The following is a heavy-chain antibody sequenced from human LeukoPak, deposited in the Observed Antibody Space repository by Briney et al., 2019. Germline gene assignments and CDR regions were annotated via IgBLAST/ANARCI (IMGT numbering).Heavy chain of an antibody. CDR3: ARAVDTAMVTFDY. V-gene: IGHV3-30*03. Sequence: PGGSLRLSCAASGFTFSSYGMHWVRQAPGKGLEWVAVISYDGSNKYYADSVKGRFTISRDNSKNTLYLQMNSLRAEDTAVYYCARAVDTAMVTFDYWGQGTLVIVSS. J-gene: IGHJ4*02. CDR1: GFTFSSYG. CDR2: ISYDGSNK. D-gene: IGHD5-18*01.